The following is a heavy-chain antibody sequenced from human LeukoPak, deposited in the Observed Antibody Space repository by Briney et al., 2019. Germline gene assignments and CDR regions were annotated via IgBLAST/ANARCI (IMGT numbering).Heavy chain of an antibody. CDR3: ARNLGGNGGSDY. J-gene: IGHJ4*02. Sequence: SETLSLTCTVSGDSISTYYWSWIRQPPGKGLELIGYSYNSGSTTYNPSLKSRVTISLDTSENQFSLNLSSVTAADTAVYYCARNLGGNGGSDYWGQGTLVTVSS. D-gene: IGHD5-12*01. CDR1: GDSISTYY. V-gene: IGHV4-59*01. CDR2: SYNSGST.